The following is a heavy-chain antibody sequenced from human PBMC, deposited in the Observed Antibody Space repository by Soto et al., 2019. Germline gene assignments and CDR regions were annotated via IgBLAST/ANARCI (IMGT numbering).Heavy chain of an antibody. CDR2: IYYSGST. CDR1: GGSISSSSYY. J-gene: IGHJ4*02. CDR3: ARLYSSGLIDY. Sequence: SETLSLTCTVSGGSISSSSYYWGWIRQPPGKGLEWIGSIYYSGSTYYNPSLKSRVTISVDTSKNQFSLKLSSVTAADTAVYYCARLYSSGLIDYWGQGTLVTVSS. V-gene: IGHV4-39*01. D-gene: IGHD6-19*01.